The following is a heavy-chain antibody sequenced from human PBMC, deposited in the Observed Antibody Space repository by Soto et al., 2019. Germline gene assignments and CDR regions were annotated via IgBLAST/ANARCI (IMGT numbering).Heavy chain of an antibody. J-gene: IGHJ2*01. CDR3: ARDRGDPVRLGRGVMFRDDWYFDF. Sequence: QVQLVESGGGVVQPGRSLILSCAGSGFTFSDYAVHWARQAPGKGLEWVAVISKDGSNKYHADSVKGRFIISRDNYKNTVXXQXNXPRSEDAAVYYCARDRGDPVRLGRGVMFRDDWYFDFWGRGTLVTVSS. V-gene: IGHV3-30-3*01. CDR2: ISKDGSNK. CDR1: GFTFSDYA. D-gene: IGHD3-10*01.